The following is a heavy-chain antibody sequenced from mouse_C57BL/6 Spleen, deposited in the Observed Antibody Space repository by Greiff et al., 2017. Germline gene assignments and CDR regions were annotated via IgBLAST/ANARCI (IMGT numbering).Heavy chain of an antibody. CDR2: IYPRSGNT. J-gene: IGHJ2*01. CDR1: GYTFTSYG. D-gene: IGHD2-3*01. V-gene: IGHV1-81*01. CDR3: ARSYDGYEGKYYFDY. Sequence: QVQLKQSGAELARPGASVKLSCKASGYTFTSYGISWVKQRTGQGLEWIGEIYPRSGNTYYNERFKGKATLTADKSSSTAYMELRSLTSEDSAVYFCARSYDGYEGKYYFDYWGQGTTLTVSS.